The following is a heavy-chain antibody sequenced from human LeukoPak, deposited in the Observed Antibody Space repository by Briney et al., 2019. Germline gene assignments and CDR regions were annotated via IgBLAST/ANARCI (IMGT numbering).Heavy chain of an antibody. V-gene: IGHV3-21*01. CDR2: ISSSSSYI. Sequence: GGSLRLSCAASGFTFSSYSMNWVRQAPGKGLEWVSSISSSSSYIYYADSVKGRFTISRDNAKNSLYLQMNSLRAEDTAVYYCASETYSGSYPTFDYWGQGTLVTVSS. J-gene: IGHJ4*02. CDR3: ASETYSGSYPTFDY. CDR1: GFTFSSYS. D-gene: IGHD1-26*01.